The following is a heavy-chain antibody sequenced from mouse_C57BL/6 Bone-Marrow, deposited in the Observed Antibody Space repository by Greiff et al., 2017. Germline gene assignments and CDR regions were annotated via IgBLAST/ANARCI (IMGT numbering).Heavy chain of an antibody. J-gene: IGHJ3*01. CDR2: IHPNSGSS. Sequence: QVQLQQPGAELVKPGASVKLSCKASGYTFTSYWMHWVKQRPGQGLEWIGMIHPNSGSSNYNEKFKSKATLTVDKSSSTAYMQLSSLTSEDSAVYYCARDYDYDRAFAYCGQGTLVTVSA. CDR3: ARDYDYDRAFAY. D-gene: IGHD2-4*01. V-gene: IGHV1-64*01. CDR1: GYTFTSYW.